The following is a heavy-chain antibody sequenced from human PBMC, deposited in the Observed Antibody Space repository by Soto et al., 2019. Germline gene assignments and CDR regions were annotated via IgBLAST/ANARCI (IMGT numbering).Heavy chain of an antibody. CDR3: ARSVDLDY. J-gene: IGHJ4*02. Sequence: PGGSLRLSCVASEFTFSDFYMSWIRQAPGKGLEWVSYISLSRGYTKYADSVKGRFTISRDNAKNSLYLQMSSLRAEDTAVYYCARSVDLDYWGQGTLVTVSS. D-gene: IGHD2-15*01. CDR2: ISLSRGYT. V-gene: IGHV3-11*06. CDR1: EFTFSDFY.